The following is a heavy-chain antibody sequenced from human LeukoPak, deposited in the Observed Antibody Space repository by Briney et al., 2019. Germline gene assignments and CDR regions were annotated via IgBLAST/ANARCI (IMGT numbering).Heavy chain of an antibody. CDR1: GGTFSSYD. J-gene: IGHJ4*02. D-gene: IGHD5-24*01. CDR3: AEEAGDGYNYKGYFDY. Sequence: ASVKVSCKASGGTFSSYDISWVLQAPGQGLEWMGRIIPIFGTANYAQKFQGRVTITTDESTSTAYMELSSLRSEDTAVYYCAEEAGDGYNYKGYFDYWGQGTLVTVSS. V-gene: IGHV1-69*05. CDR2: IIPIFGTA.